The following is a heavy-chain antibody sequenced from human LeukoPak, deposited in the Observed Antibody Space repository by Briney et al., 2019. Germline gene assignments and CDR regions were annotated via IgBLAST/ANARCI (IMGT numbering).Heavy chain of an antibody. D-gene: IGHD3-10*01. CDR3: AREPDLWFGELKSPAP. V-gene: IGHV1-18*01. Sequence: ASVKVSCKASGYTFTSYGFSWVRQAPGQGLEWMGWISAYNGNTNYAQKLQGRVTMTTGTSTSTAYMELRSLRSDDTAVYYRAREPDLWFGELKSPAPWGQGTLVTVSS. CDR2: ISAYNGNT. CDR1: GYTFTSYG. J-gene: IGHJ5*02.